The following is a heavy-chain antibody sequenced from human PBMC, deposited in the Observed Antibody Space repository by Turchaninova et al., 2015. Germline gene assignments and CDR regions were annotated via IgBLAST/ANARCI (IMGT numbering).Heavy chain of an antibody. CDR2: FYNSGST. J-gene: IGHJ4*02. CDR1: SGSISTYY. CDR3: AAAATWLSFDY. D-gene: IGHD6-19*01. V-gene: IGHV4-59*01. Sequence: QVPVQESGPGLVKPSERLSLPCTVSSGSISTYYGNWVRQTPGKGLYWIGSFYNSGSTNYNPSLRSRVTISVDTSKNQFSLKLTSVTAADTAVYYCAAAATWLSFDYWGQGALVTVSS.